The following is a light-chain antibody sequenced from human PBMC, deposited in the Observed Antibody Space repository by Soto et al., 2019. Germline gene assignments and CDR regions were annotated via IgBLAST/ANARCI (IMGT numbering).Light chain of an antibody. J-gene: IGKJ5*01. CDR1: QDIRGA. CDR3: QQFNTYPIT. Sequence: AIQLTQSPSSLSASVGDRVTITCRASQDIRGALAWYQQKPGKAPKLLIFDVSSLQSGVPSRFSGSGSGTDFTLTFSSLQPEDFGTYYCQQFNTYPITFGQGTRLEIK. V-gene: IGKV1-13*02. CDR2: DVS.